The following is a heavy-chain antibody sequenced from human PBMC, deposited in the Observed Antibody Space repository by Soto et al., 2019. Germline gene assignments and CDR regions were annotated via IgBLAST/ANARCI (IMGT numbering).Heavy chain of an antibody. CDR2: FIPILGTA. CDR3: ARGEGYYDSSGLEYYHGMDV. J-gene: IGHJ6*02. D-gene: IGHD3-22*01. CDR1: GGNFKNYA. V-gene: IGHV1-69*01. Sequence: QMQLVQSGVEVKKAGSSVKVSCKASGGNFKNYAIAWVRLAPGQVLEWMGDFIPILGTANYAEAFQGRLTITADESRTTAYMELTRVTSEDTATYFCARGEGYYDSSGLEYYHGMDVWGQGTTLTVSS.